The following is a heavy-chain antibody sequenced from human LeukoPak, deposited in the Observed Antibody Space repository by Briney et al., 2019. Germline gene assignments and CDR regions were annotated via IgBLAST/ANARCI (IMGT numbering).Heavy chain of an antibody. Sequence: ASVKVSCKVSGYTLTELSMHWVRQAPGKGLEGMGGFDPEDGETIYAQKYQGRVTMTEDTSTDTAYMELSSLRSEDTAVYYCATVGYYDSSGSDLISHAFDIWGQGTMVTVSS. D-gene: IGHD3-22*01. CDR1: GYTLTELS. CDR3: ATVGYYDSSGSDLISHAFDI. J-gene: IGHJ3*02. CDR2: FDPEDGET. V-gene: IGHV1-24*01.